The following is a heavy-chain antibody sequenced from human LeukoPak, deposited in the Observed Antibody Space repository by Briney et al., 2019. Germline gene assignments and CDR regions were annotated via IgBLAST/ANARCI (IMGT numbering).Heavy chain of an antibody. Sequence: PSETLSLTCTVSGGSISSSSYYWRWIRQPPGKGLEWIGSIYYSGSTYYKPSFKSRVTISVDTSKYPFSLQLSFVTAEDTAVYYCASYVVVVAATGYWGQGTLVIVSS. V-gene: IGHV4-39*01. CDR3: ASYVVVVAATGY. CDR1: GGSISSSSYY. D-gene: IGHD2-15*01. J-gene: IGHJ4*02. CDR2: IYYSGST.